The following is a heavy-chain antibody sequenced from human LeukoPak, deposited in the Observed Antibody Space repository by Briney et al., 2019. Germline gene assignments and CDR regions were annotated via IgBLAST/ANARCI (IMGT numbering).Heavy chain of an antibody. CDR1: GFTFSSYS. Sequence: GGSLRLSCAASGFTFSSYSMNWVRQAPGKGLEWVSYISSSSSTIYYADSVKGRFTISRDNAKNSLHLQMNSLRDEDTAVYYCARDRGYYDSSGLDYWGQGTLVTVSS. J-gene: IGHJ4*02. D-gene: IGHD3-22*01. CDR3: ARDRGYYDSSGLDY. V-gene: IGHV3-48*02. CDR2: ISSSSSTI.